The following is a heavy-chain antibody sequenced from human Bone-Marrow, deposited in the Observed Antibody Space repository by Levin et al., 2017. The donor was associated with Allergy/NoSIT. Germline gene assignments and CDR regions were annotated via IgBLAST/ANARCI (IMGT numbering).Heavy chain of an antibody. Sequence: PGGSLRLSCAASDFSVTSNSVSWVRQSPGKGLEWVSLLYTGDFGDITYYAESVKGRFSISRDSSMSTLFLQMDSLRVEDTAIYYCARGPPMTFVRPTYFDSWGQGTLVIVSS. D-gene: IGHD2/OR15-2a*01. CDR2: LYTGDFGDIT. V-gene: IGHV3-53*01. CDR1: DFSVTSNS. J-gene: IGHJ4*02. CDR3: ARGPPMTFVRPTYFDS.